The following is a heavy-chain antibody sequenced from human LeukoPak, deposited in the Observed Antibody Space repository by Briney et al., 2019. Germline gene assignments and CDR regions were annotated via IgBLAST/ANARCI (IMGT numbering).Heavy chain of an antibody. CDR3: ARGPIRYSGSPSWFDP. J-gene: IGHJ5*02. D-gene: IGHD1-26*01. CDR1: GGTFSSYA. CDR2: IIPIFGTA. V-gene: IGHV1-69*05. Sequence: SVKVSCKASGGTFSSYAISWVRQAPGQGLEWMGGIIPIFGTANYAQKFQGRVTMTRDMSTSTVYMELSSLRSEDTAVYYCARGPIRYSGSPSWFDPWGQGTLVTVSS.